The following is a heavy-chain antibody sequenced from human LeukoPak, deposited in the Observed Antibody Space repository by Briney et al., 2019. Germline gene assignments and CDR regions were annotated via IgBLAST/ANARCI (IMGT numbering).Heavy chain of an antibody. V-gene: IGHV1-18*01. J-gene: IGHJ4*02. Sequence: GASVKVSCKASGYTFNKYGISWVRQAPGQGLEWMGWISAYNGNTDYAQKLQGRVTMTTDTSTSTAYMELRSLRSDDTAVYYCARDFTPYSSGVYAYWGQGTLVTVSS. D-gene: IGHD6-19*01. CDR2: ISAYNGNT. CDR3: ARDFTPYSSGVYAY. CDR1: GYTFNKYG.